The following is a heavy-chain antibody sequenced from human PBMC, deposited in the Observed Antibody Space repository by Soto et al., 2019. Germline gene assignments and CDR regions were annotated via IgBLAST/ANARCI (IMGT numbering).Heavy chain of an antibody. V-gene: IGHV1-3*01. CDR3: AREGYTYGYGAFDY. D-gene: IGHD5-18*01. CDR1: GYTFTSYA. CDR2: INAGTDNI. Sequence: VQLVQSGAEVKKPGASVKVSCRASGYTFTSYAMHWVRQAPGQRLEWMGWINAGTDNIKYSQKFQGRVSITRDTSASTAYMELSSLRSEDTAVYYCAREGYTYGYGAFDYWGQGTLVTVSS. J-gene: IGHJ4*02.